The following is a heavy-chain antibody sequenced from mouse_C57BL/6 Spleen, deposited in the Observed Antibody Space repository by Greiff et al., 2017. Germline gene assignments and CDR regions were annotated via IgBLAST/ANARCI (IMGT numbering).Heavy chain of an antibody. CDR2: ISDGGSYT. J-gene: IGHJ1*03. CDR1: GFTFSSYA. Sequence: EVHLVESGGGLVKPGGSLKLSCAASGFTFSSYAMSWVRQTPEKRLEWVATISDGGSYTYYPDNVKGRFTISRDNAKNNLYLQMSHLKSEDTAMYYCAREDYDYWYFDVWGTGTTVTVSS. CDR3: AREDYDYWYFDV. V-gene: IGHV5-4*01. D-gene: IGHD2-4*01.